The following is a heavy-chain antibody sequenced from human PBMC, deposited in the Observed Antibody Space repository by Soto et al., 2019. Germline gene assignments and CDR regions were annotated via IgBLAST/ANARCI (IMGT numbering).Heavy chain of an antibody. CDR3: ARELPYYERSDSYFDS. CDR2: TYYRSKWYN. Sequence: SQTLSLTCAISGDSVSGNSAAWNWIRQSPSRGLEWLGRTYYRSKWYNDYAVSVKSRITVTPDTSKNQFSLHLNSVTPEDTAVYYYARELPYYERSDSYFDSGGQGALVTVCS. J-gene: IGHJ4*02. V-gene: IGHV6-1*01. D-gene: IGHD3-3*01. CDR1: GDSVSGNSAA.